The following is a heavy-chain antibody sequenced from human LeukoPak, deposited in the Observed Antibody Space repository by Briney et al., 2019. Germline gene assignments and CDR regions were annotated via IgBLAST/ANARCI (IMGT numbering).Heavy chain of an antibody. CDR1: GFTFSSYG. CDR2: IWYDGSNK. Sequence: GRSLRLSCATSGFTFSSYGMHWVRQAPGKGLEWVAVIWYDGSNKYYADSVKGRFTISRDNSKNTLYLQMDSLRVDDTAVYYCARDRAWNYFDSWGQGTLVTVSS. J-gene: IGHJ4*02. D-gene: IGHD3-3*01. CDR3: ARDRAWNYFDS. V-gene: IGHV3-33*01.